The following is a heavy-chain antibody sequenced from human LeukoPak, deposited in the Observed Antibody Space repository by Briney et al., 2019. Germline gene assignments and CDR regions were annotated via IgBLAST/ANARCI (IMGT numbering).Heavy chain of an antibody. CDR1: GGSVSSGSYF. V-gene: IGHV4-61*02. Sequence: PSETLSLTCTVSGGSVSSGSYFWSWLRQPAGNRLEWIGRIYSSGSTNYNPSLKSRVTMSVDTSKNQFSLRLSSVTAADTAVYYCARVGGSFYYYYMDVWGKGTTVTVSS. CDR2: IYSSGST. D-gene: IGHD1-26*01. CDR3: ARVGGSFYYYYMDV. J-gene: IGHJ6*03.